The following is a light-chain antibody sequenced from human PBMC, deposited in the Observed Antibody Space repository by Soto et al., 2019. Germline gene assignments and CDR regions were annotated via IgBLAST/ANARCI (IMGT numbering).Light chain of an antibody. Sequence: SYELTQPPSVSACPGQTASIPCSGDPLPKQLANWYQQGPGQAPVLVIYKDTERPSGIPERFSASSSGTTVTLTISGVQGADVAAYYCQSADTTTTYVGFGGGTKVTVL. J-gene: IGLJ2*01. CDR1: PLPKQL. CDR2: KDT. CDR3: QSADTTTTYVG. V-gene: IGLV3-25*03.